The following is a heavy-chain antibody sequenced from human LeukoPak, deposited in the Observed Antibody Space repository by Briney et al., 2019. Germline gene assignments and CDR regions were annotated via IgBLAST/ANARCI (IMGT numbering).Heavy chain of an antibody. V-gene: IGHV4-39*01. CDR3: ARGRRRFLEWFQIGDAFDI. Sequence: LSETLSLTCTVSGGSIRSSYYYWGWIRQPPGKGLEWIGSIYDSGSTYYNPSLKSRVTISVDTSKNQFSLKLNSVTAADTAVYYCARGRRRFLEWFQIGDAFDIWGQGTMVTVSS. D-gene: IGHD3-3*01. J-gene: IGHJ3*02. CDR2: IYDSGST. CDR1: GGSIRSSYYY.